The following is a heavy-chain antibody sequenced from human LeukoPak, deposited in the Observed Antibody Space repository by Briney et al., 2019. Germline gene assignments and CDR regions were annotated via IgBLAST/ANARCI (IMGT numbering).Heavy chain of an antibody. D-gene: IGHD1-14*01. CDR1: AYSLSNYC. Sequence: PGETLTLTCAASAYSLSNYCLHWIRQPPGKGLEWMGALIYNGNTNHNPAFMKGRIITVRTISNHTFYLQMNSLTAEDTAVYYCARDHRPEIQYYYMDVWGKGTTVAVSS. J-gene: IGHJ6*03. CDR2: LIYNGNTN. V-gene: IGHV3-33*08. CDR3: ARDHRPEIQYYYMDV.